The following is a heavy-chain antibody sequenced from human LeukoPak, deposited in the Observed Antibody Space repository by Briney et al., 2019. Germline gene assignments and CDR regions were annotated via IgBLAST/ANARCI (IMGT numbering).Heavy chain of an antibody. CDR3: ARAGRQLWLIFDY. J-gene: IGHJ4*02. Sequence: SETLSLTCTVSGGSISSYYWSWIRQPPGKGLEWIGYIYYSGSTNYNPSLKSRVTISVDTSKNQFSLKLSSVTAADTAVYYCARAGRQLWLIFDYWGQGTLVTVSS. CDR2: IYYSGST. V-gene: IGHV4-59*01. D-gene: IGHD5-18*01. CDR1: GGSISSYY.